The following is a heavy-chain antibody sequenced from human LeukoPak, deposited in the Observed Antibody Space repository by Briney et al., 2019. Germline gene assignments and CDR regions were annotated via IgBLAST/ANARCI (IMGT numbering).Heavy chain of an antibody. D-gene: IGHD6-19*01. CDR1: GFTFSSYG. J-gene: IGHJ4*02. CDR3: ARDFKFRVAGCLGY. V-gene: IGHV3-33*01. CDR2: IWYDGSNK. Sequence: GGSLRLSCAASGFTFSSYGMHWVRQAPGKGLEWVAVIWYDGSNKYYADSVKGRFTISRDNSKNTLYLQVNSLRAEDTAVYYCARDFKFRVAGCLGYWGQGTLVTVSS.